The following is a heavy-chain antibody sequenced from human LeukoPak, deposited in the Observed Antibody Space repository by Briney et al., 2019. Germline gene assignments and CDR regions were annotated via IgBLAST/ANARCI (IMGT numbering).Heavy chain of an antibody. CDR2: INHSGST. CDR1: GGSFSGYY. D-gene: IGHD4-17*01. V-gene: IGHV4-34*01. J-gene: IGHJ6*03. Sequence: PSETLSLTCAVYGGSFSGYYWSWIRQPPGKGLEWIGEINHSGSTNYNPSLKSRVTISVDPSKNQFSLKLSSVTAADTAVYYCARKNYGDWVYYYYYYMDVWGKGTTVTVSS. CDR3: ARKNYGDWVYYYYYYMDV.